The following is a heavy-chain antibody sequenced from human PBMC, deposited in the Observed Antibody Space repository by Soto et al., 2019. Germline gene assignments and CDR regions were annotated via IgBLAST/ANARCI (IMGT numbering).Heavy chain of an antibody. D-gene: IGHD3-3*01. V-gene: IGHV1-69*06. CDR2: IVPMFGTS. Sequence: QERLVQSGAEVRKPGSSVKVSCKVTGGTSTRYAINWVRQAPGQGLGWMGGIVPMFGTSKYAQKFQGGVTITADTSTNIGYRELRGLRSEDTAVYYCNRGSEYDFWSGYLWGQGTLVSVSS. J-gene: IGHJ4*02. CDR3: NRGSEYDFWSGYL. CDR1: GGTSTRYA.